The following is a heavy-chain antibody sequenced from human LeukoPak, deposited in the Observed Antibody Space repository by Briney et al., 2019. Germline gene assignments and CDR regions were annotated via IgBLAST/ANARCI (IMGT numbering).Heavy chain of an antibody. CDR2: FDPEDGET. CDR1: GYTFTSYD. V-gene: IGHV1-24*01. D-gene: IGHD3-3*01. Sequence: ASVEVSCKASGYTFTSYDINWVRQAPGKGLEWMGGFDPEDGETIYAQKFQGRVTMTEDTSTDTAYMELSSLRSEDTAVYYCATGLRFLEWLSAPDFDYWGQGTLVTVSS. J-gene: IGHJ4*02. CDR3: ATGLRFLEWLSAPDFDY.